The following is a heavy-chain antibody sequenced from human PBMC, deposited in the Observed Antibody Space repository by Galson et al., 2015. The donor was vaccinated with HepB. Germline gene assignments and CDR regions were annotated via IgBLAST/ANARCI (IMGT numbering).Heavy chain of an antibody. D-gene: IGHD6-6*01. CDR3: ARDLGIAARLHYGMDV. CDR2: INSDGSST. V-gene: IGHV3-74*01. CDR1: GFTFNSYW. J-gene: IGHJ6*02. Sequence: SLRLSCAASGFTFNSYWMHWVRQAPGRGLVWVSRINSDGSSTIYADSVKGRFTISRDNAKKTLYLQMNSLRAEDTAVYYCARDLGIAARLHYGMDVWGQGTTVTVSS.